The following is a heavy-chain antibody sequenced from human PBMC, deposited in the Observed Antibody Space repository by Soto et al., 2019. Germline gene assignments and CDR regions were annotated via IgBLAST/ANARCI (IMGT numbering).Heavy chain of an antibody. Sequence: GGSLRLSCAASGFTFSSYGMHWVRQAPGKGLEWVAVISYDGSNKYYADSVKGRFTISRDNSKNTLYLQMNSLRAEDTAVYYCAKDPDDDEENHYFDYWGQGTLVTVSS. CDR1: GFTFSSYG. CDR2: ISYDGSNK. D-gene: IGHD1-1*01. J-gene: IGHJ4*02. CDR3: AKDPDDDEENHYFDY. V-gene: IGHV3-30*18.